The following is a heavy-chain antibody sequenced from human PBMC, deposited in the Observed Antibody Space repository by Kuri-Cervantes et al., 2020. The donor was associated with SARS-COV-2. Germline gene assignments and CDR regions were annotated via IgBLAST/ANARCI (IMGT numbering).Heavy chain of an antibody. CDR1: GGSISSYY. V-gene: IGHV4-59*01. J-gene: IGHJ5*02. D-gene: IGHD3-16*01. CDR3: ARVNVGGWFDP. CDR2: IYYSGST. Sequence: GSLRLSCTVSGGSISSYYWSWIRQPPGKGLEWIGYIYYSGSTNYNPSLKSRVTISVDTSKNQFSLKLSSVTAADTAVYYCARVNVGGWFDPWGQGTLVTVSS.